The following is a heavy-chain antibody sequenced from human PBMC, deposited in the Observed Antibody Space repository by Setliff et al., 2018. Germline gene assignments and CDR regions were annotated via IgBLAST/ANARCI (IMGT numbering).Heavy chain of an antibody. CDR1: GFTFSSFA. V-gene: IGHV3-64*02. CDR3: ARIAEYDTLDI. D-gene: IGHD3-16*01. J-gene: IGHJ3*02. CDR2: ISSSGVKY. Sequence: SLRLSCAASGFTFSSFAMHWVRQAPGKGVEYVATISSSGVKYSYADSVKDRFTISRDTSKNTLYLQMDSLSAEDTAVYYCARIAEYDTLDIWGQGTEVTVSS.